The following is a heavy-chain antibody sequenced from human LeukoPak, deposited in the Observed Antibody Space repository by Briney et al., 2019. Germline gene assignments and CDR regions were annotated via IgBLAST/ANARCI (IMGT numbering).Heavy chain of an antibody. V-gene: IGHV3-48*04. J-gene: IGHJ4*02. CDR1: GFSFSNAW. Sequence: GGSLRLSCAASGFSFSNAWMNWVRQAPGKGLEWVSYISPSGTTIYYADSVKGRFTISRDNAKNSLYLQMNSLRAEDTAVYHCARLHYSGTYPYFVYWGQGTLVTVSS. CDR3: ARLHYSGTYPYFVY. CDR2: ISPSGTTI. D-gene: IGHD1-26*01.